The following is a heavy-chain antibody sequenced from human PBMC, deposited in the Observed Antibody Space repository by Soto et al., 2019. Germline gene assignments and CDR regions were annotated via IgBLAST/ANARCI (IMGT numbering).Heavy chain of an antibody. J-gene: IGHJ5*02. D-gene: IGHD5-12*01. CDR3: AKGDNLGPKTGYAFDP. V-gene: IGHV6-1*01. Sequence: LTCVSSGDSVSSNTASCNWIRQSPSRGLEWLGRTYFRSKWYNDYAVSVKSRIIINPDTSNNQFSLQLNSVTPEDTAVYFCAKGDNLGPKTGYAFDPWGQGIMVTVSS. CDR2: TYFRSKWYN. CDR1: GDSVSSNTAS.